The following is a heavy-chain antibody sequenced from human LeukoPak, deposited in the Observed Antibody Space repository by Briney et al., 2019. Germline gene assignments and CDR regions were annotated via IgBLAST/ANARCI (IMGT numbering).Heavy chain of an antibody. CDR3: TTLYCSGGSCDY. J-gene: IGHJ4*02. V-gene: IGHV3-74*01. CDR2: TNSDGSST. CDR1: GFTFSSYW. D-gene: IGHD2-15*01. Sequence: GGSLRLSCAASGFTFSSYWMHWVRQAPGKGLVWVSRTNSDGSSTTYADSVKGRFTISRDNAKSTLYMQMNSLRAEDTAVYYCTTLYCSGGSCDYWGQGTLVTVSS.